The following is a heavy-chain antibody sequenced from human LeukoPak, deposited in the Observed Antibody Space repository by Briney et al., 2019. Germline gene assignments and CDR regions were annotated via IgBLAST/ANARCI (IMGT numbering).Heavy chain of an antibody. CDR2: IYYSGST. Sequence: KPSETLSLTCTVSGGSISSYYWSWIRQPPGKGLEWIGSIYYSGSTYYNPSLKSRVTISVDTSKNQFSLKLSSVTAADTAVYYCARQFGELLENYFDYWGQGTLVTVSS. D-gene: IGHD3-10*01. J-gene: IGHJ4*02. CDR3: ARQFGELLENYFDY. CDR1: GGSISSYY. V-gene: IGHV4-59*05.